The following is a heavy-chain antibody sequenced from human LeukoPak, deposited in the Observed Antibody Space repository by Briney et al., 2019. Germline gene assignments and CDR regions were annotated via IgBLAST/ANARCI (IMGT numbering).Heavy chain of an antibody. Sequence: EASVKVSCKASGYTFTSYGISWVRQAPGQGLEWVGWISAYNGNTNYAQKLQGRVTMTTDTSTSTAYMELRSLRSDDTAVYYCARDIVVVPAAKSYYYYYYGMDVWGQGTTVNVSS. D-gene: IGHD2-2*01. CDR1: GYTFTSYG. J-gene: IGHJ6*02. CDR3: ARDIVVVPAAKSYYYYYYGMDV. CDR2: ISAYNGNT. V-gene: IGHV1-18*01.